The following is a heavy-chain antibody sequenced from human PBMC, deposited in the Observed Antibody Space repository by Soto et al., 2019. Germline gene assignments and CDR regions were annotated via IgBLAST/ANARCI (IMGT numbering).Heavy chain of an antibody. D-gene: IGHD1-26*01. CDR1: GFTFSDYY. CDR3: ASNSGSYYPPLS. V-gene: IGHV3-11*06. J-gene: IGHJ5*02. Sequence: QAQLVESGGGLVKPGGSLRLSCAASGFTFSDYYMSWIRQAPGKGLEWVSYMSSSSRYTNYADSVKGRFTISRDNAKNSLYLQMSSLGAEDTAVYYCASNSGSYYPPLSWGQGTLVIVSS. CDR2: MSSSSRYT.